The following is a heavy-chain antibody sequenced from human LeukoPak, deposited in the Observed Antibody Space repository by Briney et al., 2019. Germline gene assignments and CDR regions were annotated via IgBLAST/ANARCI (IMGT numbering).Heavy chain of an antibody. CDR3: ARAEGDSSSWYRY. CDR2: ISYDGSSK. D-gene: IGHD6-13*01. J-gene: IGHJ4*02. V-gene: IGHV3-30*04. CDR1: GFTFSSYA. Sequence: GGSLRLSCAASGFTFSSYAMHWVRQAPGKGLEWLAIISYDGSSKFYADSVKGRFTISRDNAKNSLYLQMNSLRAEDTSVYYCARAEGDSSSWYRYWGQGTLVTVSS.